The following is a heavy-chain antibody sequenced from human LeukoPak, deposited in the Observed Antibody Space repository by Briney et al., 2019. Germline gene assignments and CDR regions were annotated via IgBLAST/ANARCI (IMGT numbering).Heavy chain of an antibody. Sequence: ASVKVSCKASGYTFTGYYMHWVRQAPGQGLEWMGWINPNSGGTNYARKFQGRVTMTRDTSISTAYMELSRLRSDDTAVYYCARKLLQSFWFDPWGQGTLVTVSS. CDR3: ARKLLQSFWFDP. D-gene: IGHD2-15*01. CDR2: INPNSGGT. J-gene: IGHJ5*02. V-gene: IGHV1-2*02. CDR1: GYTFTGYY.